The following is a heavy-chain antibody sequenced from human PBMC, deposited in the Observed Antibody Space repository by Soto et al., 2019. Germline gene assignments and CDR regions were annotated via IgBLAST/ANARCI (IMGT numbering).Heavy chain of an antibody. J-gene: IGHJ3*02. CDR1: GGTFSSYA. Sequence: AVKVSCKASGGTFSSYAISWVRQAPGQGLEWMGGIIPIFGTANYAQKFQGRVTITADESTSTAYMELSSLRSEDTAVYYCARAKGSALLWSAFDIWGQGTMVTV. D-gene: IGHD3-10*01. V-gene: IGHV1-69*13. CDR3: ARAKGSALLWSAFDI. CDR2: IIPIFGTA.